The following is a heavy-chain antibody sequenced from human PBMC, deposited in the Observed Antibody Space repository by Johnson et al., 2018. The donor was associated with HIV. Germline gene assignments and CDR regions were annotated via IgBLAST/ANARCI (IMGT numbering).Heavy chain of an antibody. CDR2: ISYDGSNK. CDR1: GFTFSSYG. V-gene: IGHV3-30*18. D-gene: IGHD3-10*01. J-gene: IGHJ3*02. Sequence: VQLVESGGGVVQPGRSLRLSCAASGFTFSSYGMHWVLQAPGKGLEWVAVISYDGSNKYYADSVKGRFTISRDNSKNTLYLQMNSLRAEDTAVYYCAKGRGHAFDIWGQGTMVTVSS. CDR3: AKGRGHAFDI.